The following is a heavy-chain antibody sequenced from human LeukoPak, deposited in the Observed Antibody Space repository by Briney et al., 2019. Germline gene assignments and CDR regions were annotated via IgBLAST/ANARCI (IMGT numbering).Heavy chain of an antibody. CDR2: ISGSGGST. CDR1: GIPFSSYA. J-gene: IGHJ4*02. V-gene: IGHV3-23*01. CDR3: AKGIWFGELSWYYFDY. Sequence: GGSLRLSCAASGIPFSSYAMSWVRQAPGKGLEWVSGISGSGGSTYYADSVKGRFTISRDNSKNTVHLQMNSLRAEDTAVYYCAKGIWFGELSWYYFDYWGQGTLVTVSS. D-gene: IGHD3-10*01.